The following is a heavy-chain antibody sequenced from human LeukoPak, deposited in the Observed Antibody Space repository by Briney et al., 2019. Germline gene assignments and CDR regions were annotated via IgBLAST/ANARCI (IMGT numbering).Heavy chain of an antibody. V-gene: IGHV4-34*01. Sequence: PSETLSLTCAVYGGSFSGYYWSWIRQPPGKGLEWIGEINHSGSTNYNPSLKSRVTISVDTSKNQFSLKLSSVTAADTAVYYCARGLGFGVSWWETPFDYWGQGTLVTVSS. J-gene: IGHJ4*02. CDR2: INHSGST. CDR3: ARGLGFGVSWWETPFDY. D-gene: IGHD1-26*01. CDR1: GGSFSGYY.